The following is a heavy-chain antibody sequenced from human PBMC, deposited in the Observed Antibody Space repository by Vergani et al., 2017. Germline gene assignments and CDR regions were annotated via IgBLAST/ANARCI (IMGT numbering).Heavy chain of an antibody. J-gene: IGHJ6*03. CDR1: GGTFSSYA. Sequence: QVQLVQSGAEVKKPGSSVKVSCKASGGTFSSYAISWVRQAPGQGLEWMGGIIPIFGTANYAQKFQGRVTITADESTSTAYMELSSLRSEDTAVYYCAEQRDRGDGETFYYYYYKDVWGKGTTVTVSS. CDR2: IIPIFGTA. D-gene: IGHD1-1*01. CDR3: AEQRDRGDGETFYYYYYKDV. V-gene: IGHV1-69*01.